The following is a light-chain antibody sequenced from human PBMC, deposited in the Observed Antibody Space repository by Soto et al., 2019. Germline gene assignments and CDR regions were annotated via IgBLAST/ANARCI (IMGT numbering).Light chain of an antibody. Sequence: EIVMTHSPATLSVSPCEGATLSFRASQSVSSNLAWYQQKPGQAPRLLIYDASNRATGIPARFSGSGSGTEFSLTINSLQSEDFGVYFCQQYDQWWTFGQGTKVDIK. V-gene: IGKV3-15*01. J-gene: IGKJ1*01. CDR2: DAS. CDR3: QQYDQWWT. CDR1: QSVSSN.